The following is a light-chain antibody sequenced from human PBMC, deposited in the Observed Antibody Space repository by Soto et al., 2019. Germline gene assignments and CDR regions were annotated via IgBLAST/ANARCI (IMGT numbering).Light chain of an antibody. Sequence: EIVMTQSPATLSVSPGERATLSCRASQSISTNLAWYQQKPGQAPRLLIYDASTRATGVPARFSGSGSGTEFTLTISSLQSEDSVIYYCQQYNNWPPEYTFGQGTKLEI. J-gene: IGKJ2*01. CDR3: QQYNNWPPEYT. CDR2: DAS. V-gene: IGKV3-15*01. CDR1: QSISTN.